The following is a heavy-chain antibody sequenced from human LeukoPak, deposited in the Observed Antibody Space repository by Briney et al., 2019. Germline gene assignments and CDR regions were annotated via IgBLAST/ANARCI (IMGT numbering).Heavy chain of an antibody. J-gene: IGHJ5*02. V-gene: IGHV1-2*04. CDR1: GYTFSDYY. CDR3: ARERFLPSVLQYHNWFDP. CDR2: IDPHSGDT. D-gene: IGHD4-11*01. Sequence: GASVKVSCKASGYTFSDYYIHWVRQAPGQGLEWMGWIDPHSGDTNYAQRFQGWVTMTRDTSISTAYMELSRLKSDDTAVYYCARERFLPSVLQYHNWFDPWGQETLVTVSS.